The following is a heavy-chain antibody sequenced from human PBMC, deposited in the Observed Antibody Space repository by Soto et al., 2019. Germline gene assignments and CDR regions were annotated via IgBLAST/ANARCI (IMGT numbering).Heavy chain of an antibody. CDR1: GNTFTGTD. CDR2: INPNRGGT. J-gene: IGHJ5*02. D-gene: IGHD3-10*01. CDR3: ARGPLWFGELSREESPNWFDP. V-gene: IGHV1-2*04. Sequence: GASGKGSWEDSGNTFTGTDMQWGRQAPGQRLEWMGWINPNRGGTNYAQKFQGWVTMTRDTSISTAYMELSRLRSDDTAVYYCARGPLWFGELSREESPNWFDPWGQGTLVTVSS.